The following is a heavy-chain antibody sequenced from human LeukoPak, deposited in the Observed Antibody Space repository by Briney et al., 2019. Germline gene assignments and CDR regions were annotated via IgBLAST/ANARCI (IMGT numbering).Heavy chain of an antibody. D-gene: IGHD3-10*01. J-gene: IGHJ4*02. CDR3: ARDAAGTMVRGVILDY. V-gene: IGHV3-33*08. CDR2: IWYDGSNK. CDR1: EFTSSNYG. Sequence: GGSLRLSCAASEFTSSNYGMHWVRQAPGKGLEWVAVIWYDGSNKYYADSVKGRFTISRDNSKNTLYLQMNSLRAEDTAVYYCARDAAGTMVRGVILDYWGQGTLVTVSS.